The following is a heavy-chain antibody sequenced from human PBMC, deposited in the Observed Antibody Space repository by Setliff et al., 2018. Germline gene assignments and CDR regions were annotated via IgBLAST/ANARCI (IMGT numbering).Heavy chain of an antibody. J-gene: IGHJ6*03. D-gene: IGHD4-17*01. CDR1: GFTFSLHA. CDR2: MSDDGNNE. CDR3: ARGPLGDYADFYYYMDV. V-gene: IGHV3-30*04. Sequence: GSLRLSCAVSGFTFSLHAMHWVRQAPGKGLEWVAVMSDDGNNEYYADSVKGRCTISRDNSKNTLYLQMSSPTTEDTAVYYCARGPLGDYADFYYYMDVWGMGTTVTVSS.